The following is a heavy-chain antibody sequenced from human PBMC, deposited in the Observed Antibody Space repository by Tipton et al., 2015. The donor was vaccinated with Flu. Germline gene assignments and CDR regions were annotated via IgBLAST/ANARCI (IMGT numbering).Heavy chain of an antibody. J-gene: IGHJ4*02. CDR3: AKLVYFDSSGYYRYYFDY. CDR1: GYSISSGYY. V-gene: IGHV4-38-2*02. Sequence: TLSLTCTVSGYSISSGYYWGWIRQPPGKGLEWIGTISHIGSPYYNPSLKSRLTISVDTSKNQFSLRLTSVTAADTAVYYCAKLVYFDSSGYYRYYFDYWGQGTLVTVST. D-gene: IGHD3-22*01. CDR2: ISHIGSP.